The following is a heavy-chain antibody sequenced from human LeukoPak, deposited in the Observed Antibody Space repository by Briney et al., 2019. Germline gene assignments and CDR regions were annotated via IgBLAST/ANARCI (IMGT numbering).Heavy chain of an antibody. D-gene: IGHD4-17*01. CDR1: GFTFSSYS. CDR3: ARSYGDYRTFDY. J-gene: IGHJ4*02. Sequence: PGGSLRLPCAASGFTFSSYSMNWVRQAPGKGLEWVSSISSSSSYIYYADSVKGRFTISRDNAKNSLYLQMNSLRAEDTAVYYCARSYGDYRTFDYWGQGTLVTVSS. V-gene: IGHV3-21*01. CDR2: ISSSSSYI.